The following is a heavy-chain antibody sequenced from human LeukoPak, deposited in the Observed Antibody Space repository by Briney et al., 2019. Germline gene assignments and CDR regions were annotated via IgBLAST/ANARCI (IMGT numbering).Heavy chain of an antibody. CDR2: INPNSGGT. CDR1: GYTFTGYY. V-gene: IGHV1-2*06. CDR3: ARDPKWYYDSSGYYD. J-gene: IGHJ4*02. D-gene: IGHD3-22*01. Sequence: GASVKVSCKASGYTFTGYYMHWVRQAPGQGLEWMGRINPNSGGTNYAQKFQGRVTMTRDTSISTAYMELSRVRSDDTAVYYCARDPKWYYDSSGYYDWGQGTLVTVSS.